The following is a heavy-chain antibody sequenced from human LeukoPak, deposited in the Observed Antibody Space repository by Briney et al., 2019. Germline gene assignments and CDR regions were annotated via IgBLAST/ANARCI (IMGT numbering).Heavy chain of an antibody. J-gene: IGHJ3*02. CDR1: GGSISSYY. V-gene: IGHV4-59*07. CDR3: ARAGFPYVLDAFDI. CDR2: IYYSGST. D-gene: IGHD3-10*01. Sequence: SHTLSPTCSTPGGSISSYYCSWIRQPPGKGMEWIGYIYYSGSTHYNPSLKSRVTISVDTSKNQFSLKLSSVTAADTAVYYCARAGFPYVLDAFDIWGQGTMVTVSS.